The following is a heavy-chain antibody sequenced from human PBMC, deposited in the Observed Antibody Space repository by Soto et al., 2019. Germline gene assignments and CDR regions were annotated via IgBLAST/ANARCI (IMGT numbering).Heavy chain of an antibody. J-gene: IGHJ4*02. CDR2: IYYSGST. CDR1: GGSISSGGYY. CDR3: ARVVVAATHLDY. Sequence: PSETLSLTCTVSGGSISSGGYYWSWIRQHPGKGLEWIGYIYYSGSTYYNPSLKSRVTISVDTSKNQFSLKLSSVTAADTAVYYCARVVVAATHLDYWGQGTLVTVSS. V-gene: IGHV4-31*03. D-gene: IGHD2-15*01.